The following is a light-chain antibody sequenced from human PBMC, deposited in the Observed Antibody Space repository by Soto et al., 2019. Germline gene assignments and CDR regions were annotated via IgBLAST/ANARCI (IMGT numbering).Light chain of an antibody. V-gene: IGKV1-39*01. CDR2: ASS. J-gene: IGKJ2*01. Sequence: DIPMTQSPSSLSASVGDRVTITCRASQSISSYLNWYQQKPGKAPKLLISASSSLQSGVPSRFSGSGSGTDFTLTISSLQPEDFATYYCQQSYSTLYTFGQGTKLEIK. CDR3: QQSYSTLYT. CDR1: QSISSY.